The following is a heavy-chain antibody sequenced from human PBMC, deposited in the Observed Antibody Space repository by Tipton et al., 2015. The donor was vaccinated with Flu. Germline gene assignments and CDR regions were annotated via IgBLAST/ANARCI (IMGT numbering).Heavy chain of an antibody. CDR1: GGSINSYY. J-gene: IGHJ3*02. CDR3: SRGFYGAFDI. CDR2: IYTSGST. Sequence: LRLSCTVSGGSINSYYWSWIRQPAGKGLEWIGRIYTSGSTNYNPSLKSRVTMSIDTSKNQFSLKLSSVTAPDTAVYYCSRGFYGAFDIWGQGTMVTVSS. V-gene: IGHV4-4*07. D-gene: IGHD4-17*01.